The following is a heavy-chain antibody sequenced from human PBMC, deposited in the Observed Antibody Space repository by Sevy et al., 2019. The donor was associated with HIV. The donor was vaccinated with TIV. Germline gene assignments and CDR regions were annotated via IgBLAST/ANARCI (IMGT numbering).Heavy chain of an antibody. CDR1: GFTFNNYW. Sequence: GGSLILSCAASGFTFNNYWMTWVRQAPGKGLEWVVNIKQDGSDKYYMESVKGRFNISRDNTQNSLYLQLNSLRAEDTAVYYCARSWDYWGQMGYWGQGTLVTVSS. CDR3: ARSWDYWGQMGY. J-gene: IGHJ4*02. CDR2: IKQDGSDK. D-gene: IGHD7-27*01. V-gene: IGHV3-7*03.